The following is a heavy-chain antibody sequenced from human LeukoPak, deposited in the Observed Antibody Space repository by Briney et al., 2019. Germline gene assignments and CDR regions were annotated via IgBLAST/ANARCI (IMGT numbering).Heavy chain of an antibody. CDR1: GGSFSAYY. CDR2: INHSGST. CDR3: ARGLTPDAFDI. Sequence: SETLSLTCAVYGGSFSAYYWSWIRQPPGKGLEWIGEINHSGSTNYNPSLKSRVTISGDTSKNQFSLKLSSVSAAETAVYYCARGLTPDAFDIWGQGTMVTVSS. J-gene: IGHJ3*02. V-gene: IGHV4-34*01.